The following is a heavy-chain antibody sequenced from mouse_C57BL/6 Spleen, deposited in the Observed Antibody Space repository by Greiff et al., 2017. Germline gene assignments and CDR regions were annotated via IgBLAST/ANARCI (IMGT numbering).Heavy chain of an antibody. CDR2: IDPETGGT. V-gene: IGHV1-15*01. CDR3: TRSPLLRYPAWFAY. Sequence: VQLQQSGAELVRPGASVTLSCKASGYTFTDYEMHWVKQTPVHGLEWIGAIDPETGGTAYNQKFKGKAILTADKSSSTAYMELRSLTSEDSAVYYCTRSPLLRYPAWFAYWGQGTLVTVSA. D-gene: IGHD1-1*01. J-gene: IGHJ3*01. CDR1: GYTFTDYE.